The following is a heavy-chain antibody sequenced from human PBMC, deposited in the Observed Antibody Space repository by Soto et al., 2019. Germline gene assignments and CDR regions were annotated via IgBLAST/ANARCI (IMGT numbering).Heavy chain of an antibody. CDR2: VHNTGNT. CDR3: ASAYYYGSGSHPYFYYGMDV. V-gene: IGHV4-59*01. D-gene: IGHD3-10*01. Sequence: PSETLSLTCTVSGGSISDYFWSWIRQPPGKGLEWVGYVHNTGNTKYNPSLKSRVTISVDTSKRQFSLKLSSVTAADAAVYYCASAYYYGSGSHPYFYYGMDVWGQGTTVTVSS. CDR1: GGSISDYF. J-gene: IGHJ6*02.